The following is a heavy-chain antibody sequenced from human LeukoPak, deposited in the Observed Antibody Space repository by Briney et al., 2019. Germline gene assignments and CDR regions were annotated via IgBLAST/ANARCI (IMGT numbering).Heavy chain of an antibody. CDR3: ARGIDRYSGYDFRKINYFDY. CDR1: GFTFSSYA. V-gene: IGHV3-30*04. D-gene: IGHD5-12*01. CDR2: ISYDGSNK. Sequence: QPGESLRLSCAASGFTFSSYAMHWVRQAPGKGLEWVAVISYDGSNKYYADSVKGRFTISRDNSKNTLYLQMNSLRAEDTAVYYCARGIDRYSGYDFRKINYFDYWGQGTLVTVSS. J-gene: IGHJ4*02.